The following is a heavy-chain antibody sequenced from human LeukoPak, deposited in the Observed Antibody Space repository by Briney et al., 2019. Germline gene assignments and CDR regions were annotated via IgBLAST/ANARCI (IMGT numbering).Heavy chain of an antibody. CDR2: ISAHNGNT. V-gene: IGHV1-18*01. J-gene: IGHJ3*02. CDR3: ATGVVSDYGAFDI. D-gene: IGHD4-17*01. CDR1: GYAFTSYG. Sequence: ASVKLSCKASGYAFTSYGISWVRQAPGQGLEWMGWISAHNGNTNYAQKLQGRVTMAEDTSTDTAYMELRSLRSEDTAVYYCATGVVSDYGAFDIWGQGTMVTVSS.